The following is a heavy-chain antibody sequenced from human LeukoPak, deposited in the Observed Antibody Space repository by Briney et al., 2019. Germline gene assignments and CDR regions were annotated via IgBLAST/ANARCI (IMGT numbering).Heavy chain of an antibody. CDR3: ASTYYYGSGNLDY. D-gene: IGHD3-10*01. J-gene: IGHJ4*02. CDR2: IYHSGST. Sequence: SETLSLTCAVSGGSISSGGYSWSWIRQPPGKGLEWIGYIYHSGSTYYNPSLKSRVTISVDRSKNQFYLKLSSVTAADAAVYYCASTYYYGSGNLDYWGQGTLVTVSS. V-gene: IGHV4-30-2*01. CDR1: GGSISSGGYS.